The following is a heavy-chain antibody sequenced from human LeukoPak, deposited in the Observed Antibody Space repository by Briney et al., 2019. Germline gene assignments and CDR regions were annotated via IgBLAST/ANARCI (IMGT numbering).Heavy chain of an antibody. CDR2: IYSGGST. Sequence: GGSLRLSCAASGFTVSSNYMSWVRQAPGKGLEWVSVIYSGGSTYYADSVKGRFTISRHNSKNTLYPQMNSLRAEDTAVYYCARRGYYYDSSGYGPYGAFDIWGQGTMVTVSS. CDR1: GFTVSSNY. D-gene: IGHD3-22*01. J-gene: IGHJ3*02. CDR3: ARRGYYYDSSGYGPYGAFDI. V-gene: IGHV3-53*04.